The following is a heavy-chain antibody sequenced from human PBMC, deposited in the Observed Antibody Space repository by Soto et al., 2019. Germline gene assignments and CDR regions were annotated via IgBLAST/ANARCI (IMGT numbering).Heavy chain of an antibody. CDR2: ISGTGGST. CDR3: AKGPAPYYYYGMDV. CDR1: GFTVSINS. J-gene: IGHJ6*02. Sequence: GGSLRLSCADSGFTVSINSMSWVRQAPGKGLEWVSAISGTGGSTYYAGSVKGRFTISRDNSKNTLYLQMNSLRAEDTAVYYCAKGPAPYYYYGMDVWGQGTTVTASS. V-gene: IGHV3-23*01. D-gene: IGHD2-2*01.